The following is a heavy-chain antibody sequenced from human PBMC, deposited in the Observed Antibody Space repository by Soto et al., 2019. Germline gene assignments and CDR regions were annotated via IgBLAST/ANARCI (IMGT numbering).Heavy chain of an antibody. D-gene: IGHD6-13*01. J-gene: IGHJ4*02. CDR1: GFTFSRYW. CDR3: TRDRGSGWFFDYFDY. Sequence: GGSLRLSCAASGFTFSRYWMHWVRQAPGKGLEWVSRINNDGSTTNYADSVKGRFTLSRDNAKKTLYLQMSSLTAEDTAFYYCTRDRGSGWFFDYFDYWGQGAMVTVSS. CDR2: INNDGSTT. V-gene: IGHV3-74*01.